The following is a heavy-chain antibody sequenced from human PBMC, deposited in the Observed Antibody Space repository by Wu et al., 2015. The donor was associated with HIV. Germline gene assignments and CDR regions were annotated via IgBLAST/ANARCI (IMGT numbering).Heavy chain of an antibody. J-gene: IGHJ3*02. Sequence: QVQLVQSGAEVKKPGASVKVSCKASGYTFTGYYMHWVRQAPGQGLEWMGWINPNSGGTNYAQKFQGRVTMTRDTSISTAYMELSRLRSDDTAVYYCARDSGPTYYYDSRVDAFDIWGQGTMVTVSS. CDR2: INPNSGGT. D-gene: IGHD3-22*01. CDR3: ARDSGPTYYYDSRVDAFDI. CDR1: GYTFTGYY. V-gene: IGHV1-2*02.